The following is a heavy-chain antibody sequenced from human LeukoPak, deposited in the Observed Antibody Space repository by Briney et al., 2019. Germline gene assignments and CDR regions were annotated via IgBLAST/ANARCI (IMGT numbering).Heavy chain of an antibody. D-gene: IGHD1-1*01. CDR3: ARRPGSDAFDI. Sequence: PSETLSLTCTVSGGSISSYYWSWIRQPPGKGLEWIGYIYYGGSTNYNPSLKSRVTISVDTSKNQFSLKLSSVTAADTAVYYCARRPGSDAFDIWGQGTMVTVSS. CDR2: IYYGGST. V-gene: IGHV4-59*08. J-gene: IGHJ3*02. CDR1: GGSISSYY.